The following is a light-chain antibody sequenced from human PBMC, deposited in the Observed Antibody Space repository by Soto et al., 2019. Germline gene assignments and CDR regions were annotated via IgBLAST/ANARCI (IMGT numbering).Light chain of an antibody. CDR3: QRDKNLPFT. CDR2: DAA. J-gene: IGKJ3*01. V-gene: IGKV1-33*01. Sequence: DIQMTQSPSSLSASVGDRVTITCQASQDISNYLSWYQQKPGKAPKHLIYDAANLQTGVPSRFSGGGYGTQCALTISGPQPDYSARYYCQRDKNLPFTFGGGINVDFK. CDR1: QDISNY.